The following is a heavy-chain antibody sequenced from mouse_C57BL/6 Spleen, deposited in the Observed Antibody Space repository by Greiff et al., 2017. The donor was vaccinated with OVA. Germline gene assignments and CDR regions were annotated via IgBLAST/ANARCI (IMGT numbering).Heavy chain of an antibody. J-gene: IGHJ1*03. Sequence: VQLQPSGAELVRPGASVTLSCKASGYTFTDYEMHWVKQTPVHGLEWIGAIDPETGGTAYNQKFKGKAILTADKSSSTAYMELRSLTSEDSAVYYCTRDYGSIYWYFDVWGTGTTVTVSS. CDR2: IDPETGGT. D-gene: IGHD1-1*01. CDR3: TRDYGSIYWYFDV. V-gene: IGHV1-15*01. CDR1: GYTFTDYE.